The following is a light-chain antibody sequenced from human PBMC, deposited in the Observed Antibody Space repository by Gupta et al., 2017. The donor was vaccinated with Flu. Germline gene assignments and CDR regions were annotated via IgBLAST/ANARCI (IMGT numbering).Light chain of an antibody. Sequence: QSALTQPASVSGSPGQSITISCPGPSSDVGGYNFVSWYQQRPGKAPKLMIYEVSNRPPGVSSRFSGSKSGNTASLTISGLQADDEADYYCSSYTSSSTPYVFGTGTKVTVL. V-gene: IGLV2-14*01. J-gene: IGLJ1*01. CDR1: SSDVGGYNF. CDR2: EVS. CDR3: SSYTSSSTPYV.